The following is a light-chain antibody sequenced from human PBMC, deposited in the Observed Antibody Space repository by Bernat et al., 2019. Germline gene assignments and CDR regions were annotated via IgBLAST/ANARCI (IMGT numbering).Light chain of an antibody. V-gene: IGKV3-20*01. Sequence: EIVLTQSPGTLSLSPGERATLSCRAGQSVSSTYLAWYQQKPDQAPRLLIYGASSRATGIPDRFSGGGSGTDFTLTISRLEPEDFAVYYCQQYGSSAWTFGQGTEVEIK. J-gene: IGKJ1*01. CDR3: QQYGSSAWT. CDR1: QSVSSTY. CDR2: GAS.